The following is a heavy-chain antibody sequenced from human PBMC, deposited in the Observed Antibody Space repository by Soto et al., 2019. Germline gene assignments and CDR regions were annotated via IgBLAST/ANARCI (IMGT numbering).Heavy chain of an antibody. CDR3: AKDNCISTSCYRLYNWFDP. V-gene: IGHV3-30*18. CDR1: GFTFSAYG. J-gene: IGHJ5*02. Sequence: PGGSLRLSCAASGFTFSAYGIHWVRQAPGKGLEWVAVISHDGSNTNYADSVKGRFTFSRDNSKNTLYLQMNSLRAEDTAVYYCAKDNCISTSCYRLYNWFDPWGQGTLVTVSS. D-gene: IGHD2-2*01. CDR2: ISHDGSNT.